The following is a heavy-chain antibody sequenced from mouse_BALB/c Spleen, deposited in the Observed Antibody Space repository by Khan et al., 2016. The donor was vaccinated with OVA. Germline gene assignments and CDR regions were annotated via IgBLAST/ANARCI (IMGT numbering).Heavy chain of an antibody. D-gene: IGHD1-1*01. CDR1: GYSFTGYF. V-gene: IGHV1-20*02. Sequence: EVQLQESGPELVKPGASVKISCKASGYSFTGYFMNCVMQSHGKSLEWIGRMNPHIGETFYNQKFKDKATLTVDESSSTAHMELRSLASEDSAVYYCARIYRSDFDYWGQGTTLTVSS. J-gene: IGHJ2*01. CDR3: ARIYRSDFDY. CDR2: MNPHIGET.